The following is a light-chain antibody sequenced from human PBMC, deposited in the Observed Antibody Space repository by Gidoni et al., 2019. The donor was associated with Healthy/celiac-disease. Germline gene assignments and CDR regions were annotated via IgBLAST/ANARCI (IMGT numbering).Light chain of an antibody. CDR1: QSLLHSNGYNY. J-gene: IGKJ4*01. V-gene: IGKV2-28*01. CDR3: MQVLQTPLT. Sequence: IVMTQSPLSLPVTPGEPASISCRSSQSLLHSNGYNYLDWDLQKPGQSPQLLIYLGSNRASGVPDRFSGSGSGTDFTLKISRVEAEDVGVYYCMQVLQTPLTFGGXTKVEIK. CDR2: LGS.